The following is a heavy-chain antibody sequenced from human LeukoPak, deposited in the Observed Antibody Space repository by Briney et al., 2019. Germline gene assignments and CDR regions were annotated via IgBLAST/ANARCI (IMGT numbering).Heavy chain of an antibody. CDR1: GFTFSDYW. D-gene: IGHD2-2*01. J-gene: IGHJ4*02. CDR3: ATRSCSISACRASSYHCMDF. CDR2: IKQDGSEG. V-gene: IGHV3-7*01. Sequence: GGSLRLSCAASGFTFSDYWMTWVRQAPGKGLEWVANIKQDGSEGYYVDSVKGRFTVSRDNAKSSLYLQLNSLRAEDTAVYYCATRSCSISACRASSYHCMDFWGQGTLVTVSS.